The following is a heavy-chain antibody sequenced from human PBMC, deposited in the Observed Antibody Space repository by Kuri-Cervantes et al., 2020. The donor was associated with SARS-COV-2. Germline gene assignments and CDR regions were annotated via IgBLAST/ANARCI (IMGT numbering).Heavy chain of an antibody. CDR3: TRDDFWSGYYKT. CDR1: GFLFSASA. CDR2: VRGKANNYAT. V-gene: IGHV3-73*01. Sequence: GGSLRLSCEVSGFLFSASAIHWVRQASGKGLEWVGRVRGKANNYATAYAASVKGRFTISRDDSKNMAYLQMNSLKTEDTAVYYCTRDDFWSGYYKTWGQGTLVTVSS. J-gene: IGHJ5*02. D-gene: IGHD3-3*01.